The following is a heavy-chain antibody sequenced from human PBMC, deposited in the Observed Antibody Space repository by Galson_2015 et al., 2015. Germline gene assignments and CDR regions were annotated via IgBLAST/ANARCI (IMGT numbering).Heavy chain of an antibody. CDR2: IWYDGSNK. D-gene: IGHD6-13*01. V-gene: IGHV3-33*01. J-gene: IGHJ6*03. CDR1: GFTFSSYG. Sequence: SLRLSCAASGFTFSSYGMHWVRQAPGKGLEWVAVIWYDGSNKYYADSVKGRFTISRDNSKNTLYLQMNSLRAEDTAVYYCARDSSSWYHRYYYYYMDVWGKGTTVTVSS. CDR3: ARDSSSWYHRYYYYYMDV.